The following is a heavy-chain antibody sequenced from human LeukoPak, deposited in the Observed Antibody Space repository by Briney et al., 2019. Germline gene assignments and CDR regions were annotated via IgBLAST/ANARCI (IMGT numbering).Heavy chain of an antibody. CDR3: ARNPYCSGGSCYSLGYYYYCYMDV. D-gene: IGHD2-15*01. Sequence: PSETLSLTCAVSGGSISSSNWWNWVRQPPGKGLEWIGQIYHSGSTNYNPSLKTRVTISVDKSKSQFSLNLTSVTAADTAVYYCARNPYCSGGSCYSLGYYYYCYMDVWGKGTTVTVSS. V-gene: IGHV4-4*02. CDR1: GGSISSSNW. J-gene: IGHJ6*03. CDR2: IYHSGST.